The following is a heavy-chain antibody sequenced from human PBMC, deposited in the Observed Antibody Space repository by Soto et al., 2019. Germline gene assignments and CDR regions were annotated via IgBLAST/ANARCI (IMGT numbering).Heavy chain of an antibody. J-gene: IGHJ4*02. CDR3: ARVNHDYGDFHFDY. CDR1: GGSISSYY. CDR2: IYYSGST. D-gene: IGHD4-17*01. V-gene: IGHV4-59*01. Sequence: SETLSLTCTVSGGSISSYYWTWIRHPSGKGLEWIGYIYYSGSTNYNPSLKCRVTISVDTSKNQFSLKLSSVTAADTAVYYCARVNHDYGDFHFDYGGQGTLVTVSS.